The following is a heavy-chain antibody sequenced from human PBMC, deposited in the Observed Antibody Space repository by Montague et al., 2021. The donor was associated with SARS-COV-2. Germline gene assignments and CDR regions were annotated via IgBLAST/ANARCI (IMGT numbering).Heavy chain of an antibody. CDR2: ISYDGSNK. D-gene: IGHD3-10*01. J-gene: IGHJ3*02. Sequence: SLRLSCAASGFTFSSYAMHWVRQAPGKGLEWVAVISYDGSNKYYADSVKGRFTIFRDNSKNTLYLQMNSLRAEDTAVYYCARAAQKQYVLLWFGELLHDAFDIWGQGTMVTVSS. CDR1: GFTFSSYA. V-gene: IGHV3-30-3*01. CDR3: ARAAQKQYVLLWFGELLHDAFDI.